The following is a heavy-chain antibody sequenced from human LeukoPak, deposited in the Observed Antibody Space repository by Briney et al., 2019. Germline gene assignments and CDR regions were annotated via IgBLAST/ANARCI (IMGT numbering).Heavy chain of an antibody. J-gene: IGHJ5*02. D-gene: IGHD3-22*01. Sequence: SETLSLTCTVAAGSTSSYYWSWIRQPPGKGLEWIGYIYYSGSTNYNPSLKSRVTISVDTSKNQFSLKLSSVTAADTAVYYCARVTYDSSGYYPNWFDPWGQGTLVTVSS. CDR3: ARVTYDSSGYYPNWFDP. CDR2: IYYSGST. V-gene: IGHV4-59*01. CDR1: AGSTSSYY.